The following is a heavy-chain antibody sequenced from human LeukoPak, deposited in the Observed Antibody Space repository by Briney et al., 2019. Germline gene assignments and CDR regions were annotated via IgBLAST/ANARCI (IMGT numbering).Heavy chain of an antibody. Sequence: SVKVSCKASGGTFSSYAISWVRQAPGQGLECMGGIIPIFGTANYAQKIQGRVTITADESTSTAYMELSSLRSEDTAVYYCAREPSGRGGDVYYFDYWGQGTLVTVSS. CDR3: AREPSGRGGDVYYFDY. D-gene: IGHD2-21*02. CDR1: GGTFSSYA. CDR2: IIPIFGTA. V-gene: IGHV1-69*13. J-gene: IGHJ4*02.